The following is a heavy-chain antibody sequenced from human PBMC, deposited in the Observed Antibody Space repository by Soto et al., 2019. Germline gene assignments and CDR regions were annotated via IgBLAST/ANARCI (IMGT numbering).Heavy chain of an antibody. CDR2: INPNSGGT. CDR3: ARDSSSWYVNFDY. V-gene: IGHV1-2*04. J-gene: IGHJ4*02. D-gene: IGHD6-13*01. Sequence: GASVKVSCKASGYTFTGYYMHWVRQAPGQGLEWMGWINPNSGGTNYAQKFQGWVTMTRDTSISTAYMELSRLRSDDTAVYYCARDSSSWYVNFDYWGQGTLVTVSS. CDR1: GYTFTGYY.